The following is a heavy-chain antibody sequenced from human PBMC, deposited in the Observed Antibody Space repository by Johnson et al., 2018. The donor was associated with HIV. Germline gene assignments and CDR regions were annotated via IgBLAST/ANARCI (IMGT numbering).Heavy chain of an antibody. CDR2: IYSGGDI. V-gene: IGHV3-53*01. CDR3: APWTAI. J-gene: IGHJ3*02. Sequence: VQLVESGGGLIQPGGSLRLSCAASGFTVSSNYMSWVRQAPGKGLEWVSIIYSGGDIYYADSVKGRFTISRDNSRDTLFLEMNSLRAEDTAVYYCAPWTAIWGQGTMVTVSS. CDR1: GFTVSSNY. D-gene: IGHD3/OR15-3a*01.